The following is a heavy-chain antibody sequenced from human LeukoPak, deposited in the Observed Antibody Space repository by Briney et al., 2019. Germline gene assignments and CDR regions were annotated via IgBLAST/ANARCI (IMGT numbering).Heavy chain of an antibody. D-gene: IGHD3-3*01. J-gene: IGHJ4*02. CDR3: ARGAHYDSWSGPTYYFDY. CDR1: GFTFSSYA. CDR2: ISSNGGST. V-gene: IGHV3-64*01. Sequence: GGSLRLSCAASGFTFSSYAMHWVRQAPGKGLEYVSAISSNGGSTYYANSVKGRFTISRDNSKNTLYLQMGSLRAADMAVYYCARGAHYDSWSGPTYYFDYWGQGTLVTVSS.